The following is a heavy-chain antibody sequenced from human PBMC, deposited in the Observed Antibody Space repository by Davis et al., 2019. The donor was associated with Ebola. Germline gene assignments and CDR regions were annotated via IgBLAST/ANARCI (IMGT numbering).Heavy chain of an antibody. CDR2: ISGSGGDP. CDR1: GFTFSTYA. Sequence: PGGSLRLSCAGSGFTFSTYAMTWVRQAPGKGLEWVSRISGSGGDPHYADSVKGRFTISRDNSKNTLYLQMNSLSDDDTAVYYCTRGNLGGDYWGQGTLVTVSS. D-gene: IGHD4-23*01. J-gene: IGHJ4*02. V-gene: IGHV3-23*01. CDR3: TRGNLGGDY.